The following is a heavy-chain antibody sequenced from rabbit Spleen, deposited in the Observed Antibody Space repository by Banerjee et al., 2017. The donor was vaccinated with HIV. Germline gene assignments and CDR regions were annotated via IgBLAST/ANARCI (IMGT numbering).Heavy chain of an antibody. CDR3: ARDLFRDGGNSDSV. CDR1: RFSFSGSYW. J-gene: IGHJ4*01. V-gene: IGHV1S45*01. D-gene: IGHD8-1*01. CDR2: IYTDSAART. Sequence: QEQLEESGGDLVKPEGSLTLTCTASRFSFSGSYWISWVRQAPGKGLEWIGCIYTDSAARTAYASWAKGRFTISKTSSTTVTLQMTSLTAADTATYFCARDLFRDGGNSDSVWGPGTLVTVS.